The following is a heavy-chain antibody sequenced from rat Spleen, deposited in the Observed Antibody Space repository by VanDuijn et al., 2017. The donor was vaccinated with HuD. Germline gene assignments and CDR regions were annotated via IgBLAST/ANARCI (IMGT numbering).Heavy chain of an antibody. J-gene: IGHJ3*01. CDR2: INSAGSP. CDR1: GHSIASSYR. D-gene: IGHD1-12*02. V-gene: IGHV3-3*01. Sequence: EVQLQESGPGLVKPSQSLSLTCSVTGHSIASSYRWNWIRKFPGNKLEWMGYINSAGSPNYNPSLKSRISISRDTSKNQFFLQVDSVTTDDTATYYCARSDGTHYYLPFADWGQGTLVTVSS. CDR3: ARSDGTHYYLPFAD.